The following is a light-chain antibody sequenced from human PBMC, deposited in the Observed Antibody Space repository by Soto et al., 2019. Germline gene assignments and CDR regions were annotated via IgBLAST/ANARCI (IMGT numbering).Light chain of an antibody. CDR3: QSWDSSTAV. J-gene: IGLJ2*01. V-gene: IGLV3-1*01. CDR2: QDS. CDR1: KLGDKY. Sequence: YELTQPPSVSVSPGQTASITCSGDKLGDKYACWYQQKPGQSPVLVIYQDSKRPSGIPERFSGSTAGNTATLTISGPQAMDEADYYCQSWDSSTAVFGGGTKLTVL.